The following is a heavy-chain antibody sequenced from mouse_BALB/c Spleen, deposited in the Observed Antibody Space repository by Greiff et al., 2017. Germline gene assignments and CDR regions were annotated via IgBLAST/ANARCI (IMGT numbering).Heavy chain of an antibody. Sequence: EVMLVESGGGLVKPGGSLKLSCAASGFTFSDYYMYWVRQTPEKRLEWVATISDGGSYTYYPDSVKGRFTISRDNAKNNLYLQMSSLKSEDTAMYYCARDRTYGSSSHYYAMDYWGQGTSVTVSS. J-gene: IGHJ4*01. D-gene: IGHD1-1*01. CDR1: GFTFSDYY. V-gene: IGHV5-4*02. CDR3: ARDRTYGSSSHYYAMDY. CDR2: ISDGGSYT.